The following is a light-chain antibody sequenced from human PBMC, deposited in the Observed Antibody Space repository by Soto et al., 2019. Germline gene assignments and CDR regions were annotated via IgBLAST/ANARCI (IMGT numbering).Light chain of an antibody. J-gene: IGKJ1*01. CDR2: GAS. CDR3: QQYDRSPWT. CDR1: QRVSDNY. Sequence: EMVVTQSPDTLSLSPGERVTLFCRASQRVSDNYLAWYQQKPGQAPRLLIYGASNRATGIPDRFTGAGSGTDFTLTISRLEPEDFAVYYCQQYDRSPWTFGQGTKVEIK. V-gene: IGKV3-20*01.